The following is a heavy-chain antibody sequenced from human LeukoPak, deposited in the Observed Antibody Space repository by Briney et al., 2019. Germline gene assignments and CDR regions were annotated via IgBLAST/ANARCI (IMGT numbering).Heavy chain of an antibody. CDR1: GGSISSSSYY. Sequence: SETLSLTCTVSGGSISSSSYYWGWIRQPPGKGLEWIGSIYYSGSTNYNPSLKSRVTISVDTSKNQFSLKLSSVTAADTAVYYCARELSLYFDYWGQGTLVTVSS. J-gene: IGHJ4*02. D-gene: IGHD5/OR15-5a*01. CDR2: IYYSGST. CDR3: ARELSLYFDY. V-gene: IGHV4-39*07.